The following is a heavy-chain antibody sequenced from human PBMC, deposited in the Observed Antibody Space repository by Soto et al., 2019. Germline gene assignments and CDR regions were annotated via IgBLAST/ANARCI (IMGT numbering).Heavy chain of an antibody. CDR2: ISGYNGNT. CDR1: VYTFTNYG. J-gene: IGHJ6*02. CDR3: AREGQAPYYYYGMDV. Sequence: SVKVSCKASVYTFTNYGFRWVRQAPGQGLEWMGWISGYNGNTKYAEKFQGRVTMTTDTSTSPAHMELRSLRSDDTAVYYCAREGQAPYYYYGMDVWG. V-gene: IGHV1-18*01.